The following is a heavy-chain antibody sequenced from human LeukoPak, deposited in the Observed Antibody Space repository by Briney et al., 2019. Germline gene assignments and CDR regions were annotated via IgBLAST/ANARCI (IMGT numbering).Heavy chain of an antibody. CDR2: VFYNGDT. Sequence: SETLSLTCTVSGGSIGTFYWSWIRQPPGKGLEWIGYVFYNGDTYCSPSLRSRVTISLDTSKNQFSLKLTSVTAADTAIYFCARCPYAAPVETPWGQGALVTVSS. J-gene: IGHJ5*02. CDR3: ARCPYAAPVETP. D-gene: IGHD2-15*01. V-gene: IGHV4-59*01. CDR1: GGSIGTFY.